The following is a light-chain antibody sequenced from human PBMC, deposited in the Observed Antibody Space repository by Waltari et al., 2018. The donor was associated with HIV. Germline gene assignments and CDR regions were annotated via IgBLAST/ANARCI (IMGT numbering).Light chain of an antibody. CDR1: SGHTNYA. J-gene: IGLJ2*01. V-gene: IGLV4-69*01. Sequence: QLGLTQSPSASASLGASVKLTCTLSSGHTNYAIAWHQQRPEKGPRFLMRLNSNGSHTKGDGIPDRFSGSSSGAERYLTISSLQSEDETDYFCQTRGSGIVVFGGGTTLTVL. CDR2: LNSNGSH. CDR3: QTRGSGIVV.